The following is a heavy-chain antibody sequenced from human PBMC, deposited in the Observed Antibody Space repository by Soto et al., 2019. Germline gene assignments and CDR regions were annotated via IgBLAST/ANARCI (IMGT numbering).Heavy chain of an antibody. Sequence: SETLSLTCTVSGGSITGYHWSWIRQPPGKGLEWIGYIHNSGSTFYNSSLKPRVSISVDRSKNQFSLKLKSVTETDTAVYYCARVKVGDLFRFNWFFDLWGRGTLVTVSS. CDR1: GGSITGYH. J-gene: IGHJ2*01. CDR2: IHNSGST. V-gene: IGHV4-59*04. CDR3: ARVKVGDLFRFNWFFDL. D-gene: IGHD3-3*01.